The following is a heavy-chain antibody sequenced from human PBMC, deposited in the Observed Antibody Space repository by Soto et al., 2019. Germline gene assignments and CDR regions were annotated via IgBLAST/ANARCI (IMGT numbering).Heavy chain of an antibody. V-gene: IGHV3-30*18. CDR1: GFIFSSYD. CDR3: AKDYGGSPDY. J-gene: IGHJ4*02. D-gene: IGHD2-15*01. CDR2: ISYDGSER. Sequence: PGGSRRLSCAASGFIFSSYDMHWVRQAPGKGLEWVAIISYDGSERHYADSVKGRFTISRDNSKNTLYLRMNSLRGEDSAVYYCAKDYGGSPDYWGQGTQVTVSS.